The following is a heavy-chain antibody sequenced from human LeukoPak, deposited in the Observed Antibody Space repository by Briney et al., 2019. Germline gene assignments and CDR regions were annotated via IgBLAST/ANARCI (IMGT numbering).Heavy chain of an antibody. V-gene: IGHV3-30*04. Sequence: GGSLRLSCAASGFTFSTFSMHWVRQAPGKGLEWVADILYDGSHEFYADSVKGRFTISRDNSKNTLYLQINSLRVEDTAVYYCAREVRWLDYWGQGTLVTVSS. D-gene: IGHD3-10*01. J-gene: IGHJ4*02. CDR2: ILYDGSHE. CDR3: AREVRWLDY. CDR1: GFTFSTFS.